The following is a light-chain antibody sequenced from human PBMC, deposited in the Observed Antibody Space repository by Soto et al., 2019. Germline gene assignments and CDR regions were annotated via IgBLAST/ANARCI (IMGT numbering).Light chain of an antibody. CDR3: SSYTSSSTYVV. J-gene: IGLJ2*01. V-gene: IGLV2-14*01. CDR1: SSDVGGYNY. CDR2: EVS. Sequence: ALTQPASVSGSPGQSITISCTGTSSDVGGYNYVSWYQQHPGKAPKLMIYEVSNRPSGLSNRFSGSKSGNTASLTISGLQAEDEADYYCSSYTSSSTYVVFGGGTKLTVL.